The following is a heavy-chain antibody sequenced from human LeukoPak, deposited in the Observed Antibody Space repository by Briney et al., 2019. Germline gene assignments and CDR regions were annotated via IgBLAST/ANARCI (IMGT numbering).Heavy chain of an antibody. Sequence: GASVKVSFKASGYTFTNYGISWVRQAPGQGLEWMGWISADNGNRNYAQKVQGRVTTTTDTSTRTAYMELRSLRSDDTAVYYCARCGSYDILTGYSPDYWGQGTLVTVSS. CDR1: GYTFTNYG. D-gene: IGHD3-9*01. J-gene: IGHJ4*02. V-gene: IGHV1-18*01. CDR2: ISADNGNR. CDR3: ARCGSYDILTGYSPDY.